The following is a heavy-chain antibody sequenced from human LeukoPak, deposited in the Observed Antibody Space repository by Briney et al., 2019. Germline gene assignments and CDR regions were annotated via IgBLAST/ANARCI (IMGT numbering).Heavy chain of an antibody. CDR2: ISSSGSTI. Sequence: GGSLRLSCAASGFTFSSYEMNWVRQAPGKGLEWVSYISSSGSTIYYADSVKGRFTISRDNSKNTLYLQMNSLRAEDTAVYYCAKSYLYRAYYYMDVWGKGTTVAVSS. V-gene: IGHV3-48*03. J-gene: IGHJ6*03. D-gene: IGHD2-2*01. CDR3: AKSYLYRAYYYMDV. CDR1: GFTFSSYE.